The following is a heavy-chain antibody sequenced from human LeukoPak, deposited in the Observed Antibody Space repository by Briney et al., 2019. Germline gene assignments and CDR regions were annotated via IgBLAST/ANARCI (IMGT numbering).Heavy chain of an antibody. Sequence: PGGSLRLSCAGSGFKFSNYAMSWVRQVPGKGLEWLLAITGGGRTTRYADSVKGRFTISRDNSKNTLYLQMNGLRVEDTAIYYCAKYRSNAYDYYYMDVWGKGTTVTVSS. CDR1: GFKFSNYA. CDR2: ITGGGRTT. CDR3: AKYRSNAYDYYYMDV. V-gene: IGHV3-23*01. D-gene: IGHD6-19*01. J-gene: IGHJ6*03.